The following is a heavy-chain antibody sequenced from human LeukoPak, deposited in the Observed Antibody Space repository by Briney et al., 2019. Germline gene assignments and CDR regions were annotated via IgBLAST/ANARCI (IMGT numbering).Heavy chain of an antibody. D-gene: IGHD3-10*01. CDR1: GYTFTGYY. CDR3: ARDPTSWFGESKNWFDP. Sequence: GASVKVSCKASGYTFTGYYMHWVRQAPGQGLEWMGWINPNSGGTNYARKFQGRVTMTRDTSISTAYMELSRLRSDDTAVYYCARDPTSWFGESKNWFDPWGQRTLVTVSS. CDR2: INPNSGGT. J-gene: IGHJ5*02. V-gene: IGHV1-2*02.